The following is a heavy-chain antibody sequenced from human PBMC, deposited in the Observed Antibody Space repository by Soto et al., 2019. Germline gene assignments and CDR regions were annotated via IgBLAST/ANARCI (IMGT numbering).Heavy chain of an antibody. Sequence: QVQLQESGPGLVKPSQTLSLTCTVSGGSITSSGYYWSWIRQHPGEGLEWIGFTSNRGSTSYNPPLKSRATITGDTAANQFSLNLKSVTAADTAVYYCARGGGSTKVDYWGQGTLVTVSP. D-gene: IGHD2-2*01. CDR1: GGSITSSGYY. J-gene: IGHJ4*02. CDR2: TSNRGST. V-gene: IGHV4-31*03. CDR3: ARGGGSTKVDY.